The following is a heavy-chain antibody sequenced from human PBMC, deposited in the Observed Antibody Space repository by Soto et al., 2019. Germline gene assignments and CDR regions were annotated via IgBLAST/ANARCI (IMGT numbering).Heavy chain of an antibody. CDR2: IYYSGST. CDR3: LTCSGWYGPLSY. Sequence: SETLSLTCTVSGGSISSYYWSWIRQPPGKGLEWIGYIYYSGSTNYNPSLKSRVTISVDTSKNQFSLKLSSVTAADTAVYYFLTCSGWYGPLSYCGQGTLVPVSS. D-gene: IGHD6-19*01. CDR1: GGSISSYY. J-gene: IGHJ4*02. V-gene: IGHV4-59*01.